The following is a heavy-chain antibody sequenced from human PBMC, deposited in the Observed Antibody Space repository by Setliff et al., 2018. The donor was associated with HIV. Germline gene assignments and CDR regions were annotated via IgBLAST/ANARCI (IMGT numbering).Heavy chain of an antibody. Sequence: SETLSLTCTVSGGSISSGSYYWSWIRQPAGKGLEWIGHIYTSGSTNYNPSLKSRVTISEDTSKHQFSLKLTSVTAADAAVYYCARSPRLRGGHNWFDPWGQGTLVTVSS. V-gene: IGHV4-61*09. CDR2: IYTSGST. CDR3: ARSPRLRGGHNWFDP. CDR1: GGSISSGSYY. D-gene: IGHD4-17*01. J-gene: IGHJ5*02.